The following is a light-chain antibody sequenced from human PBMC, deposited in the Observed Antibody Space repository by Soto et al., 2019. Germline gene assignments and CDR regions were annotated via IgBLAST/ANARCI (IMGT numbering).Light chain of an antibody. V-gene: IGKV3-20*01. Sequence: VLTQSPGTLSLSPGERATLSCRASQSVTGSFLAWYQQKPGQAPRLLIYGASRRATGIPDRFRGSGSGTDFTLTISRLEPEDFAVYYCQHYGLSPMYTFGQGTKLEIK. CDR1: QSVTGSF. CDR2: GAS. CDR3: QHYGLSPMYT. J-gene: IGKJ2*01.